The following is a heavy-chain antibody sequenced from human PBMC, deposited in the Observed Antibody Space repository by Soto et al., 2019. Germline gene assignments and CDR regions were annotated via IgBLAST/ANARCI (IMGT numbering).Heavy chain of an antibody. V-gene: IGHV3-30-3*01. CDR1: GFTYSSYA. D-gene: IGHD3-22*01. CDR3: ARDYYKYYDSSGYYRSPAY. CDR2: ISYDGSDK. J-gene: IGHJ4*02. Sequence: GGSLRLSCAASGFTYSSYAMQWVRQAPGEGLEWVALISYDGSDKDYADSVKGRFTISRDNSRNTLFLQMNSLRAEDTAVYYCARDYYKYYDSSGYYRSPAYWGQGTLVTVSS.